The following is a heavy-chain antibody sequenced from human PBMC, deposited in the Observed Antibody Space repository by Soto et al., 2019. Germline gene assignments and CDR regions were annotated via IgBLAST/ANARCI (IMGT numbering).Heavy chain of an antibody. J-gene: IGHJ5*02. CDR2: ISGSGSST. D-gene: IGHD2-2*01. CDR3: ARGFGTSRYACWFDP. V-gene: IGHV3-23*01. CDR1: GFTFSSYA. Sequence: EVQLLESGGGLVQPGGSLRLSCAASGFTFSSYAMSWVRQAPGKGLEWVSAISGSGSSTYYADSVKGRFTISRDNSKNTLYLQMNSLRAEDTAVYYCARGFGTSRYACWFDPWGQGTLVPVSS.